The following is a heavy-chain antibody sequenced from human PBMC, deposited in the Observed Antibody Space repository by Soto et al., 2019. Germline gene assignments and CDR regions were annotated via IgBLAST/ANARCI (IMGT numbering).Heavy chain of an antibody. J-gene: IGHJ6*02. D-gene: IGHD3-10*01. CDR3: ARDKKLPHGSGTSYYSYGMDV. Sequence: EVQVVESGGGLGKPGGSLRLSCAASGFTFSSYTMNWFRQAPGKGLEWVSSISSSSTYIYYADSRKGRFTISRDNAKNSLYLQITSLRAEDSAVYHCARDKKLPHGSGTSYYSYGMDVWGPGTTVTVSS. CDR1: GFTFSSYT. CDR2: ISSSSTYI. V-gene: IGHV3-21*01.